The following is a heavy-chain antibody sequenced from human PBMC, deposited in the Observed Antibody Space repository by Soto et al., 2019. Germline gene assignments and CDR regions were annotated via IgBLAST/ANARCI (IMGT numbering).Heavy chain of an antibody. CDR3: ARAGGGTPLSH. Sequence: PSATLALTGAFYGGSISGGDYSWGWILQPPGKVLEWSWYIYHCLNTYYNPSLASRVTISVDRSKNQFSLKLTSMTAADTAVYYCARAGGGTPLSHWGQGTLVTVSS. V-gene: IGHV4-30-2*01. J-gene: IGHJ4*02. CDR1: GGSISGGDYS. CDR2: IYHCLNT. D-gene: IGHD3-16*01.